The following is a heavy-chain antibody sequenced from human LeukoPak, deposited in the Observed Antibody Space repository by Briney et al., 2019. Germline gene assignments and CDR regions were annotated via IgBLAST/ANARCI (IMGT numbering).Heavy chain of an antibody. CDR3: AVGEYSSGWYEDY. CDR1: GFTFSSYA. Sequence: PGGSLRLSCAASGFTFSSYAMAWVRQAPGKGLEWVSGMNGNGDKVYYADSVKGRFTISRDNSKNTLYLQMNSLRGEDTAVYYCAVGEYSSGWYEDYWGQGTLVTVSS. J-gene: IGHJ4*02. V-gene: IGHV3-23*01. CDR2: MNGNGDKV. D-gene: IGHD6-19*01.